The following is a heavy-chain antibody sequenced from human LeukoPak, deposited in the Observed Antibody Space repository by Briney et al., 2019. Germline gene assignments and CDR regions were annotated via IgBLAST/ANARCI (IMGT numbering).Heavy chain of an antibody. J-gene: IGHJ3*02. Sequence: ASVKVSCKASGGTFSSYAISWVRQAPGQGLEWMGGIIPVFGTTSYAQKSQDRITITADETTYTAFMELSSLGSEDTAVYYCARAVTSNILGAFDIWGRGTLVTVSS. D-gene: IGHD2-21*02. CDR1: GGTFSSYA. CDR3: ARAVTSNILGAFDI. CDR2: IIPVFGTT. V-gene: IGHV1-69*13.